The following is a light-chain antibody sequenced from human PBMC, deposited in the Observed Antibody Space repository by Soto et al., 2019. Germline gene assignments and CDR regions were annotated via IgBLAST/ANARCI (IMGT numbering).Light chain of an antibody. J-gene: IGKJ1*01. Sequence: EIVMTQSPATLSVSPGERATLSCRASQSVSSNLAWYQQKPGQAPRLIIYGASTRATGIPARFSGSGSGTEFTLTISSLQSEDFAVYDCKQYNNWPPMTFGQGTKVEIK. V-gene: IGKV3-15*01. CDR3: KQYNNWPPMT. CDR2: GAS. CDR1: QSVSSN.